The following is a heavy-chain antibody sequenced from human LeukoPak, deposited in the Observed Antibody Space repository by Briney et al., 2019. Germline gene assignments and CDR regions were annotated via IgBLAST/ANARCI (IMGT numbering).Heavy chain of an antibody. Sequence: PSETLSLTCTVSGGSISSGSYYWSWIRQPAGKGLEWIGRIYTSGSTNYNPSLKSRVTISVDTSKNQFSLKLSSVTAADTAVYYCARDYGGRCSSTSCYFDYWGQGTLVTVSS. CDR1: GGSISSGSYY. CDR3: ARDYGGRCSSTSCYFDY. D-gene: IGHD2-2*01. J-gene: IGHJ4*02. CDR2: IYTSGST. V-gene: IGHV4-61*02.